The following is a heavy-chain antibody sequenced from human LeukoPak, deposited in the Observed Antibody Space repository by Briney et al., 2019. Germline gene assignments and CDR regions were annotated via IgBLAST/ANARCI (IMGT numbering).Heavy chain of an antibody. D-gene: IGHD6-19*01. CDR1: GVTFSTYW. CDR2: IKQDGSEK. J-gene: IGHJ4*02. CDR3: ARGQSWLV. V-gene: IGHV3-7*03. Sequence: PGGSLRLSCAASGVTFSTYWMSWVRQAPGKGLEWVANIKQDGSEKYYVDSVKGRFTISRDNAKNSLFLQMTSLRAEDTAVYYCARGQSWLVGGQGTLVTVSS.